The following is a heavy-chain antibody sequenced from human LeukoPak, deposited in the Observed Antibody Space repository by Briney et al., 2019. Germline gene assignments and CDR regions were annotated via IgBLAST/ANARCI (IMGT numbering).Heavy chain of an antibody. D-gene: IGHD1-14*01. CDR1: GFTFSDYY. V-gene: IGHV3-30-3*01. CDR2: ISYDGSSK. Sequence: GGSLRLSCAASGFTFSDYYMTWIRQAPGKGLEWVAVISYDGSSKYYADSVKGRFTISRDNSKNTLYLQMNSLRAEDTAVYYCAREDNHGSYYYYGMDVWGQGTTVTVSS. J-gene: IGHJ6*02. CDR3: AREDNHGSYYYYGMDV.